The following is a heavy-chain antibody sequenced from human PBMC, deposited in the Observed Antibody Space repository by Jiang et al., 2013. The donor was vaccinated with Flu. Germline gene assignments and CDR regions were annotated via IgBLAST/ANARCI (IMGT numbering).Heavy chain of an antibody. CDR3: ARVGESSGYDWPYAFDI. CDR2: IIPIFGTA. CDR1: GGTFSSYA. Sequence: VQLVESGAEVKKPGSSVKVSCKASGGTFSSYAISWVRQAPGQGLEWMGGIIPIFGTANYAQKFQGRVTITADESTSTAYMELSSLRSEDTAVYYCARVGESSGYDWPYAFDIWAKGQWSPSLQ. J-gene: IGHJ3*02. D-gene: IGHD5-12*01. V-gene: IGHV1-69*01.